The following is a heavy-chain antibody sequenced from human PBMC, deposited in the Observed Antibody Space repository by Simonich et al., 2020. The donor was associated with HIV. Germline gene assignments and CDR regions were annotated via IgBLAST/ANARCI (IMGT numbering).Heavy chain of an antibody. Sequence: QVQLQQWGAGLLKPSETLSLTCAVYGGSFSGYYWSWIRQPPGKGLEWIGEINRSGSTNYNPSLKSRVTISVDTSKNQFSLQLSSVTAADTAVYYCARRHPTTVTTPYFDYWGQGTLVTVSS. CDR1: GGSFSGYY. D-gene: IGHD4-17*01. J-gene: IGHJ4*02. CDR3: ARRHPTTVTTPYFDY. CDR2: INRSGST. V-gene: IGHV4-34*01.